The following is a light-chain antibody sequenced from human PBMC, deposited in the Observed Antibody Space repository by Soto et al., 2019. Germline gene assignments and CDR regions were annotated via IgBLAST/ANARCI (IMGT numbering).Light chain of an antibody. J-gene: IGLJ2*01. CDR3: VLYMGGGFSVV. CDR2: STN. Sequence: QAVVTQEPSFSVSPGGPVTLPCGWSSGSVSTSYYPSWYQQTPGQPPRTLIYSTNTRSSGVPDRFSGSILGNKAALTITGAQADDEADYYCVLYMGGGFSVVFGGGTKLTVL. CDR1: SGSVSTSYY. V-gene: IGLV8-61*01.